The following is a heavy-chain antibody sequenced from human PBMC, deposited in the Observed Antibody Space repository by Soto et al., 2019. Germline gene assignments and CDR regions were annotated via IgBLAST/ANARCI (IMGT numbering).Heavy chain of an antibody. CDR3: ASGSGSGWSSDFDY. D-gene: IGHD6-19*01. Sequence: APVKVSCKASGYTFTAYYVHWLRQAPGQGLEWMGWINPNSGGTKYAQKFQAWVTMTRDTSITTAYMELSRLRSDDTAVYYCASGSGSGWSSDFDYWGQGTRVTVSS. J-gene: IGHJ4*02. V-gene: IGHV1-2*04. CDR2: INPNSGGT. CDR1: GYTFTAYY.